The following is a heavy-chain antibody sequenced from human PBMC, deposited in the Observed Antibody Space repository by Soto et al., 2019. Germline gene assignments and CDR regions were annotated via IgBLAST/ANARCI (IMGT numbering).Heavy chain of an antibody. CDR2: ISAGGAST. D-gene: IGHD3-22*01. Sequence: PGGSLSLSCAAPGFTFNNYAMSWVRQAPGKGLDWISAISAGGASTYYADSVKGRFTISRDNSKNTLYLQMHSLRAEDTAVYYCAKVHSSGDYFPEYWGQGTLVTSPQ. CDR3: AKVHSSGDYFPEY. V-gene: IGHV3-23*01. J-gene: IGHJ4*02. CDR1: GFTFNNYA.